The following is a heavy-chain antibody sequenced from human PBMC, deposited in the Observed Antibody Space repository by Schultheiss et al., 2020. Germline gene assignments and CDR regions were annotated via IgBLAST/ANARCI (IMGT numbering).Heavy chain of an antibody. CDR3: AKGTAVVVTD. Sequence: GGSLRLSCAASGFTFSSYGMHWVRQAPGKGLEWVSAISGDGASTYYADSVKGRFTISRDNSKNTLYLQMNSLRAEDTAIYYCAKGTAVVVTDWGQGTLVTVSS. CDR1: GFTFSSYG. J-gene: IGHJ4*02. D-gene: IGHD2-21*02. V-gene: IGHV3-23*01. CDR2: ISGDGAST.